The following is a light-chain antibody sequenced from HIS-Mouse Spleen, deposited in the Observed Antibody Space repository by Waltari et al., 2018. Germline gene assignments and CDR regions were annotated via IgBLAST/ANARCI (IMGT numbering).Light chain of an antibody. CDR3: NSRDSSGNHVV. V-gene: IGLV3-19*01. J-gene: IGLJ2*01. CDR2: GKN. CDR1: SLRSHY. Sequence: SSELTQDPAVSVALGQTVRITCQGDSLRSHYASLYQPKPGPAPVLVIYGKNNRPSGIPDRFSGSSSGNTASLTITGAQAEDEADYYCNSRDSSGNHVVFGGGTKLTVL.